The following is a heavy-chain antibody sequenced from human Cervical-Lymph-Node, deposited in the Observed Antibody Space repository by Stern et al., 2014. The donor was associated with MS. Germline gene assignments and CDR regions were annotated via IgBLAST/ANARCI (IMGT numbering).Heavy chain of an antibody. CDR3: ARLMGSSSGGDY. V-gene: IGHV4-39*02. J-gene: IGHJ4*02. D-gene: IGHD6-6*01. Sequence: VQLVESGPGLVKPSETLSLTCTVSGGSISIISYYWGWIRQPPGKGLEWIGTIFYSGSTSYNPSLKSRVTISVDTSKTHFPLKLSSVTAADTAVYYCARLMGSSSGGDYWGQGTLVTVSS. CDR2: IFYSGST. CDR1: GGSISIISYY.